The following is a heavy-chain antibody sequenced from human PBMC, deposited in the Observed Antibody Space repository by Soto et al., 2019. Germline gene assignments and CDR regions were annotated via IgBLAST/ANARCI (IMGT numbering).Heavy chain of an antibody. Sequence: EVQLVESGGGLVQPGGSLKLSCAASGFTFSGSAMHWVRQASGKGLEWVGRIRSKPNSYATAYAASVKGRFTISRDDSTITAYRQMNSLKTEDTAVYYSSAIRGGQPDCWGQGTLVSVAS. CDR3: SAIRGGQPDC. CDR2: IRSKPNSYAT. D-gene: IGHD3-10*01. CDR1: GFTFSGSA. V-gene: IGHV3-73*02. J-gene: IGHJ4*02.